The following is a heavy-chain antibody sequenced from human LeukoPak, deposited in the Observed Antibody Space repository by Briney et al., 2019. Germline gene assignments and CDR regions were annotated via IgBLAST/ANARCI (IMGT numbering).Heavy chain of an antibody. D-gene: IGHD6-6*01. V-gene: IGHV3-48*04. J-gene: IGHJ6*03. CDR3: ARDSGSSSSRSYYYYYMDV. Sequence: GGSLRLSCAASGFTFSSYSMNWVRQAPGKGLEWVSYISSSSSTIYYADSVKGRFTISRDNAKNSLYLQMNSLRAEDTAVYYCARDSGSSSSRSYYYYYMDVWGKGTTVTVSS. CDR1: GFTFSSYS. CDR2: ISSSSSTI.